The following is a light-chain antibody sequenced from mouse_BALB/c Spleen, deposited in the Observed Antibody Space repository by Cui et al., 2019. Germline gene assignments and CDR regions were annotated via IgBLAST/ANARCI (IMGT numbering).Light chain of an antibody. CDR3: QQWSSYPYT. CDR2: DTS. V-gene: IGKV4-55*01. CDR1: SSVSY. Sequence: QIVLTQSTAIMSASPGEKVTMTCSASSSVSYMYWYQQKPGSSPRLLIYDTSNLASGVPVRFSGSGSGTSYSLTISRMEAEDAATYYCQQWSSYPYTFGGGTKLEIK. J-gene: IGKJ2*01.